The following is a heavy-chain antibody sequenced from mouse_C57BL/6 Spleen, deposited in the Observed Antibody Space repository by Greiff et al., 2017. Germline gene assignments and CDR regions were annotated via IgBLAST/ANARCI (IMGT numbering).Heavy chain of an antibody. CDR2: INPYNGGT. Sequence: EVQVVESGPVLVKPGASVKMSCKASGYTFTDYYMNWVKQSHGKSLEWIGVINPYNGGTSYNQKFKGKATLTVDKSSSTAYMELNSLTSEDSAVYYCARPYYSNSFAYWGQGTLVTVSA. D-gene: IGHD2-5*01. V-gene: IGHV1-19*01. J-gene: IGHJ3*01. CDR3: ARPYYSNSFAY. CDR1: GYTFTDYY.